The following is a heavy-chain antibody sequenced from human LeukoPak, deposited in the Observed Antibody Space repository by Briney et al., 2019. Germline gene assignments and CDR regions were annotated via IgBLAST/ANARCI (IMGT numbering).Heavy chain of an antibody. D-gene: IGHD1-14*01. CDR3: SRVGTGTTRDY. Sequence: GGSLRLSCAVSGFTFSSYWMHWVRQAPGKGLVWASRLSTDGSSTSYADSVKGRFTISRDNAKNTLYLQMNSLRAEDTAVYYCSRVGTGTTRDYWGQGTLVTVSS. V-gene: IGHV3-74*01. CDR1: GFTFSSYW. J-gene: IGHJ4*02. CDR2: LSTDGSST.